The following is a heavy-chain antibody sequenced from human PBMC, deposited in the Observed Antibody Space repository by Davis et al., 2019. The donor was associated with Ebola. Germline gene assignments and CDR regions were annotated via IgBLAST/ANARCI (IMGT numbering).Heavy chain of an antibody. CDR2: IWYDGSNK. CDR3: ARDMDVRQLGHYYYYGMDV. J-gene: IGHJ6*02. Sequence: PGGSLRLSCAASGFTFSSYGMHWVRQAPGKGLEWVAVIWYDGSNKYYADSVKGRFTISRDNSKNTLYLQMNSLRAEDTAVYYCARDMDVRQLGHYYYYGMDVWGQGTTVTASS. D-gene: IGHD6-6*01. V-gene: IGHV3-33*01. CDR1: GFTFSSYG.